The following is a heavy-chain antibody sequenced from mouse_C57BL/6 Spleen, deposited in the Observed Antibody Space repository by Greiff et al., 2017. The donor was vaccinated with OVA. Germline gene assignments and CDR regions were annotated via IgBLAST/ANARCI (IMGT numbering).Heavy chain of an antibody. CDR2: ISYDGSN. V-gene: IGHV3-6*01. J-gene: IGHJ1*03. D-gene: IGHD2-5*01. Sequence: EVKLQESGPGLVKPSQSLSLTCSVTGYSITSGYYWNWIRQFPGNKLEWMGYISYDGSNNYNPSLKNRISITRDTSKNQFFLKLNSVTTEDTATYYCAREGAYYSNYWYFDVWAQGPRSPSPQ. CDR1: GYSITSGYY. CDR3: AREGAYYSNYWYFDV.